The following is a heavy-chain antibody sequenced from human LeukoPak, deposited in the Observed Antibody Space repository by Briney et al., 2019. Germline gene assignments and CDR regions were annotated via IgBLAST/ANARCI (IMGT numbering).Heavy chain of an antibody. J-gene: IGHJ4*02. CDR2: ISYDGSNK. Sequence: GRSLRLSCAASGFTFSSYAMHWVRQAPGKGLEWVAVISYDGSNKYYADSVKGRFTISRDNSKNTLYLQMNSLRAEDTAAYYCARSHRSGYFDYWGQGTLVTVSS. V-gene: IGHV3-30-3*01. D-gene: IGHD2-15*01. CDR1: GFTFSSYA. CDR3: ARSHRSGYFDY.